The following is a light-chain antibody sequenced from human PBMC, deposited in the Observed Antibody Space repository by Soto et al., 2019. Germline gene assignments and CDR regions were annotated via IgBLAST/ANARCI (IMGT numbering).Light chain of an antibody. CDR1: QSVFDSSNNKNY. J-gene: IGKJ3*01. Sequence: DIVMTQFPDSLAVSLGERATINCKSSQSVFDSSNNKNYISWYQQKPGQPPNLLISWSSARASGVPDRFNGGGSGTDFTLTISGLQAEDVAIYYCQQYYSVPFTFGPGTKV. V-gene: IGKV4-1*01. CDR2: WSS. CDR3: QQYYSVPFT.